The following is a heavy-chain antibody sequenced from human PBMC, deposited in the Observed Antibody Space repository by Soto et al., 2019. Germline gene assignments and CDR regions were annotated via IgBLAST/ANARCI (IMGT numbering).Heavy chain of an antibody. CDR3: AKRSGRGNYYYMDV. CDR1: GFTFSSYA. Sequence: GGSLRLSCAASGFTFSSYAMSWVRQAPGKGLEWVSAISGSGGSTYYADSVKGRFTISRDNSKNTLYLQMNSLRAEDTAVYYCAKRSGRGNYYYMDVWGKGTTVTVSS. CDR2: ISGSGGST. J-gene: IGHJ6*03. V-gene: IGHV3-23*01. D-gene: IGHD3-10*01.